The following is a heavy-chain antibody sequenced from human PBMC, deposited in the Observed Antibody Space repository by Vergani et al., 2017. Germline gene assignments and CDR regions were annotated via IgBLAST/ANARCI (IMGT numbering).Heavy chain of an antibody. J-gene: IGHJ5*02. CDR3: ATGGGYCSGGSCDRNWFDP. CDR2: IYPGDSDT. D-gene: IGHD2-15*01. CDR1: GYSFTSYW. Sequence: EVQLVQSGAEVKKPGESLKISCKGSGYSFTSYWIGWVRQMPGKGLEWMGIIYPGDSDTRYSPSFQGQVTISADKSISTAYLQWSSLKASDTAMYYCATGGGYCSGGSCDRNWFDPWGQGTLVTVSS. V-gene: IGHV5-51*01.